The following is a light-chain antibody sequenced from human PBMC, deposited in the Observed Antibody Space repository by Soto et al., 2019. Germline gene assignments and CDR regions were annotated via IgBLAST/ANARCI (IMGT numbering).Light chain of an antibody. CDR3: LQHHTHPYT. CDR1: QSIRSY. CDR2: SAS. J-gene: IGKJ5*01. V-gene: IGKV1-17*01. Sequence: DIQMTQSPSSLSASVGDRVTITCRANQSIRSYLNWFQQKPRNAPKLLIYSASNLQAGVPSRFSGSGSGTEFTLTVSSLEPEDFATYFCLQHHTHPYTFGQGTRLEIK.